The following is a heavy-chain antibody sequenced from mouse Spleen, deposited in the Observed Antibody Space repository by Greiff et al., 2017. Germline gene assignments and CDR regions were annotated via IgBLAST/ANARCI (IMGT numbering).Heavy chain of an antibody. J-gene: IGHJ2*01. CDR3: ARGGTARATGY. V-gene: IGHV1-69*01. D-gene: IGHD3-2*01. CDR2: IDPSDSYT. CDR1: GYTFTSYW. Sequence: QVQLQQPGAELVMPGASVKLSCKASGYTFTSYWMHWVKQRPGQGLEWIGEIDPSDSYTNYNQKFKGKATLTVDKSSSTAYMQLSSLTSEDSAVYYCARGGTARATGYWGQGTTLTVSS.